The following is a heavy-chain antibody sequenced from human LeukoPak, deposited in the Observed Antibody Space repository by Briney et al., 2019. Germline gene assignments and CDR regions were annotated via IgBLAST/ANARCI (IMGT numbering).Heavy chain of an antibody. J-gene: IGHJ3*02. V-gene: IGHV4-38-2*02. CDR3: ARVSRVTTRRGDAFDI. CDR1: GYSISSGYY. Sequence: SETLSLTCTVSGYSISSGYYWGWIRQPPGKGLEWIGSIYHSGSTYYNPSLKSRVTISVDTSKNQFSLKLSSVTAADTAVYYCARVSRVTTRRGDAFDIWGQGTMVTVSS. CDR2: IYHSGST. D-gene: IGHD4-17*01.